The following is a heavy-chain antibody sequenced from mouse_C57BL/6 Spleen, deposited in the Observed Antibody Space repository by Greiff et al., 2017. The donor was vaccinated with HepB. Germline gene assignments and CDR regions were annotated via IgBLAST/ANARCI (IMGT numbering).Heavy chain of an antibody. J-gene: IGHJ4*01. Sequence: QVQLQHSGPELVKPGASVKISCKASGYAFSSSWMNWVKQRPGKGLEWIGRIYPGDGDTNYNGKFKGKATLTADKSSSTAYMQLSSLTSEDSAVYFCARCSSGYIYYAMDYWGQGTSVTVSS. D-gene: IGHD3-2*02. V-gene: IGHV1-82*01. CDR1: GYAFSSSW. CDR2: IYPGDGDT. CDR3: ARCSSGYIYYAMDY.